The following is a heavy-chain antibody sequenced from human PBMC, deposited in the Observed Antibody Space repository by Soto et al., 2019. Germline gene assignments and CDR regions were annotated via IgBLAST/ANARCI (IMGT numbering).Heavy chain of an antibody. Sequence: GGSLRLSCAASGFTVSSNYMSWVRQAPGKGLEWVAVIWYDGSNKYYADSVKGRFTISRDNSKNTLYLQMNSLRAEDTVLYYCAREGGWSGYGDLLFDYWGQGTLVTVSS. CDR3: AREGGWSGYGDLLFDY. CDR2: IWYDGSNK. J-gene: IGHJ4*02. V-gene: IGHV3-33*08. CDR1: GFTVSSNY. D-gene: IGHD5-12*01.